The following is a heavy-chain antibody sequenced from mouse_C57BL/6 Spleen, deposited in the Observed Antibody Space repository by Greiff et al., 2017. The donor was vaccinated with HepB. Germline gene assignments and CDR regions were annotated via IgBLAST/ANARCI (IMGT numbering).Heavy chain of an antibody. CDR2: ISSGSSTI. J-gene: IGHJ3*01. V-gene: IGHV5-17*01. CDR1: GFTFSDYG. Sequence: EVKLMESGGGLVKPGGSLKLSCAASGFTFSDYGMHWVRQAPEKGLEWVAYISSGSSTIYYADTVKGRFTISRDNAKNTLFLQMTSLRSEDTAMYYGAREDYYGPFAYWGQGTLVTVAA. CDR3: AREDYYGPFAY. D-gene: IGHD1-1*01.